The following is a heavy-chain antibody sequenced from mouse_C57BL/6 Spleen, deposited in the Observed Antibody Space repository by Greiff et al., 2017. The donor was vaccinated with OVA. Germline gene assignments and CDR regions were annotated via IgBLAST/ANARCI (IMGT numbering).Heavy chain of an antibody. CDR1: GFTFSDYY. D-gene: IGHD1-1*01. Sequence: EVQLVESEGGLVQPGSSMKLSCTASGFTFSDYYIAWVRQVPEKGLEWVANINYDGSSTYYLDSLKSRFIISRDNAKNILYLQMSSLKSEDTATYYCARDTNYYGSSYWAMDYWGQGTSVTVSS. CDR3: ARDTNYYGSSYWAMDY. J-gene: IGHJ4*01. V-gene: IGHV5-16*01. CDR2: INYDGSST.